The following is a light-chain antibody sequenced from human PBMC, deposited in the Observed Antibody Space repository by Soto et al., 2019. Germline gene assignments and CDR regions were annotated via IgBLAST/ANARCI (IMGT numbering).Light chain of an antibody. CDR3: SSYAPSSTLV. CDR2: EVS. CDR1: SSDVGGYNY. V-gene: IGLV2-14*01. Sequence: QSALTQPASVSGSPGQSITISCTGTSSDVGGYNYVSWYQQHPGKAPKLMIYEVSHRPSGVSNRFSGSKSGNTASLTISALQADDEADYYCSSYAPSSTLVFGGGTKLTVL. J-gene: IGLJ2*01.